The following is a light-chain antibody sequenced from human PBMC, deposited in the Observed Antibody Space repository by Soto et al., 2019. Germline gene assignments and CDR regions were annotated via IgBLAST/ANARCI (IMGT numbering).Light chain of an antibody. V-gene: IGKV3-11*01. J-gene: IGKJ4*01. Sequence: EIVLTQSPATLSLSPGERATLSCRASQSVSSYLAWYQQKPGQAPRLLIYDASNRATGIPARFSGSGSGTDFTLTISSLKPDDFAVYYCQQRSNWPLTFGGGTKVEIK. CDR3: QQRSNWPLT. CDR1: QSVSSY. CDR2: DAS.